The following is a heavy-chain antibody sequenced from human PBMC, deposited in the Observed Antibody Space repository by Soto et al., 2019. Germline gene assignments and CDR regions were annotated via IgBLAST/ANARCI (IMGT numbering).Heavy chain of an antibody. V-gene: IGHV1-69*01. CDR2: IIPIFGTA. CDR1: GGTFSSYA. Sequence: QVQLVQSGAEVKKPGSSVKVSCKASGGTFSSYAISWVRQAPGQGLEWMGGIIPIFGTANYAQKFQGRVTITADESTSTAYMELSSLRSEDTAVYYCARDGGSSWSRTYYYYGMDVWGQGTTVTVSS. J-gene: IGHJ6*02. D-gene: IGHD6-13*01. CDR3: ARDGGSSWSRTYYYYGMDV.